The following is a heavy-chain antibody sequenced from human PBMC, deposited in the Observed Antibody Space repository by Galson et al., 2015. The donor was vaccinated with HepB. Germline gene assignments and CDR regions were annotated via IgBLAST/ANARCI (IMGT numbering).Heavy chain of an antibody. Sequence: SLRLSCAASGFTFSSYAMSWVRQAPGKGLEWVSAISGSGGSTYYADSVKGRFTISRDNSKNTLYLQMNSLRAEDTAVYYCAKVSSRVTMVRGVINWFDPWGQGTLVTVSS. CDR3: AKVSSRVTMVRGVINWFDP. CDR2: ISGSGGST. CDR1: GFTFSSYA. V-gene: IGHV3-23*01. J-gene: IGHJ5*02. D-gene: IGHD3-10*01.